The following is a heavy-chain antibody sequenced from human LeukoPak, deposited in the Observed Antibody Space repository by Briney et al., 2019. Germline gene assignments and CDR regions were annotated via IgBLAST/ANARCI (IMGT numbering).Heavy chain of an antibody. CDR2: ISSSSSYI. CDR3: ARDRGYYGDYDGPFDY. J-gene: IGHJ4*02. V-gene: IGHV3-21*01. CDR1: GFTFSSYS. D-gene: IGHD4-17*01. Sequence: GGSLRLSCAASGFTFSSYSMNWVRQAPGKGLEWVSSISSSSSYIYYADSVKGRFTISRDNAKNSLYLQMNGLRAEDTAVYYCARDRGYYGDYDGPFDYWGQGTLVTASS.